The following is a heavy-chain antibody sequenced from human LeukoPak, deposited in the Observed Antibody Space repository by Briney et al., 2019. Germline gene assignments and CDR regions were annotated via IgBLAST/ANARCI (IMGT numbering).Heavy chain of an antibody. D-gene: IGHD1-26*01. V-gene: IGHV4-31*03. J-gene: IGHJ4*01. CDR2: IYYSGST. CDR1: GGSISDAAYY. CDR3: ARDREGECFDY. Sequence: PSETLSLTCTVSGGSISDAAYYWSWIRQHPGEGLKWIGYIYYSGSTSYNPSLKSRVTISVDTSKNQFSLKLTSVTAADTAVYYCARDREGECFDYWXXXTLVTVSS.